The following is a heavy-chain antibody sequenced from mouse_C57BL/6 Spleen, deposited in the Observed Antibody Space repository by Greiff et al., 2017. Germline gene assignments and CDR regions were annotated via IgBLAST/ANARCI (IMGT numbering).Heavy chain of an antibody. CDR1: GYTFTSYW. Sequence: VQLQQSGAELVKPGASVKLSCKASGYTFTSYWMHWVKQRPGQGLEWIGMIQPNSGSTNYNEKFKSKATLTVDKSSSTAYMQLSSLTSEDSAVYYCARIYYYGSSYAMDYWGQGTSVTVSS. D-gene: IGHD1-1*01. CDR3: ARIYYYGSSYAMDY. V-gene: IGHV1-64*01. J-gene: IGHJ4*01. CDR2: IQPNSGST.